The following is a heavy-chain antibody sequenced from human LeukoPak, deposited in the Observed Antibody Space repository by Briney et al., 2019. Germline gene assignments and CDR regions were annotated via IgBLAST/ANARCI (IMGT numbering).Heavy chain of an antibody. V-gene: IGHV3-53*01. D-gene: IGHD3-3*01. Sequence: GGSLRLSCAASAFTVSSNYMSWVRQAPGKGLEWVSVVYSGGNTYYADSMKGRFTISRDNSKNTLYLQMNSLRAEDTAVYYCARDFALITVFGVALYGMDVWGQGTTVTVSS. CDR1: AFTVSSNY. CDR2: VYSGGNT. CDR3: ARDFALITVFGVALYGMDV. J-gene: IGHJ6*02.